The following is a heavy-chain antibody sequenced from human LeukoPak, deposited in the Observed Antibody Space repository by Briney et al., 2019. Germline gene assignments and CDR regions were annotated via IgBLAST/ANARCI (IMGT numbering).Heavy chain of an antibody. CDR2: ISSTGGST. D-gene: IGHD4-17*01. CDR3: VKGGDYGDYVYLFDY. Sequence: SGGSLRLSSSPSGFTFSSYVMRWVPQAPGKGLENVSAISSTGGSTYYADSVKGRFTISRDNSKNTLYLQMSSLRAEDTAVYYCVKGGDYGDYVYLFDYWGQGTLVTVSS. J-gene: IGHJ4*02. V-gene: IGHV3-64D*06. CDR1: GFTFSSYV.